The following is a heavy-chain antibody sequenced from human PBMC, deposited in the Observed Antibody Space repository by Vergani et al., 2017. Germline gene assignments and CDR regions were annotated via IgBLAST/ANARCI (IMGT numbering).Heavy chain of an antibody. CDR1: GFTFGDYA. CDR3: ARIDSAHVVVTESGAFDI. D-gene: IGHD2-21*02. V-gene: IGHV3-49*03. Sequence: EVQLVESGGGLVQPGRSLRLSCTASGFTFGDYAMSWFRQAPGKGLEWVGFIRSKAYGGTTEYAASVKGRFTISRDDSKSIAYLQMNSLKTEDTAVYYCARIDSAHVVVTESGAFDIWGQGTMVTVSS. CDR2: IRSKAYGGTT. J-gene: IGHJ3*02.